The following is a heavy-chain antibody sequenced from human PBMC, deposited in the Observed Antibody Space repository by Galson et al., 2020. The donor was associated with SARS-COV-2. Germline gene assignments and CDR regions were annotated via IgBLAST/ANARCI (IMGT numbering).Heavy chain of an antibody. J-gene: IGHJ6*02. V-gene: IGHV3-23*01. D-gene: IGHD5-12*01. CDR2: ISGSGGST. Sequence: GESLKISCAASGFTFSSYAMSWVRQAPGKGLEWVSAISGSGGSTYYADSVKGRFTISRDNSKNTLYLQMNSLRAEDTAVYYCAKDRRRFLEMATIYELYYYYGMDVWGQGTTVTVSS. CDR3: AKDRRRFLEMATIYELYYYYGMDV. CDR1: GFTFSSYA.